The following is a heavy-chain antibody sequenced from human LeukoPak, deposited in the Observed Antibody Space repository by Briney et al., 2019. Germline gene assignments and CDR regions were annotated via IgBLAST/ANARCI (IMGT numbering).Heavy chain of an antibody. D-gene: IGHD4-17*01. J-gene: IGHJ4*02. CDR2: ISTSSSCI. Sequence: PGGSLRLSCAASGFTFSRYGMNWVRQAPGKGLEWVSSISTSSSCIYYADSMKGRFTISRDNAKNSLYLQMNSLRAEDTAVYYCARDGAVTNGRYFDYWGQGTLVTVSS. V-gene: IGHV3-21*01. CDR1: GFTFSRYG. CDR3: ARDGAVTNGRYFDY.